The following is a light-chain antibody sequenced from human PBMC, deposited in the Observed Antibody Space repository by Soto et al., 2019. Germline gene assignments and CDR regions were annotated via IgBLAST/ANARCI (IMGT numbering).Light chain of an antibody. CDR1: QGISSF. CDR3: QQLNSYPIT. Sequence: IQMTQSPSTPPGYVEDSVTITCRASQGISSFLAWYQQKPGKAPKLLIYAASTLQSGVPSRFSGSGSGTDFTLTISSLQPEDFATYFCQQLNSYPITFGQGTRLEIK. J-gene: IGKJ5*01. V-gene: IGKV1-9*01. CDR2: AAS.